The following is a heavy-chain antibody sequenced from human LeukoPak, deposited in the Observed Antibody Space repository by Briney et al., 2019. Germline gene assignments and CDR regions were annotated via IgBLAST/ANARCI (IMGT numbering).Heavy chain of an antibody. CDR1: VYTFTSYY. V-gene: IGHV1-46*01. CDR2: INPTGGST. CDR3: ARDSVVVAATPRLYYYYYYMDV. J-gene: IGHJ6*03. Sequence: GASLKVSCKASVYTFTSYYMQSVPQAPGQGLEWMGIINPTGGSTSYAQKFQGRVTMTRDTSTSTVYMELSSLRSEDTAVYYCARDSVVVAATPRLYYYYYYMDVWGKGTTVTVSS. D-gene: IGHD2-15*01.